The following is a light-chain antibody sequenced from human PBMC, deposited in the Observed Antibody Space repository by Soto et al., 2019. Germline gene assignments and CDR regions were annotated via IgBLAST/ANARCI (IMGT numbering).Light chain of an antibody. V-gene: IGLV2-14*01. CDR2: ELS. Sequence: ALTQPAAGSGSPGQSITISCPGTSSDVGGDNYVSWSQQILGKDSQLMIYELSNRTSGVSNRFSGCKSGNTASLLISGMQDEEEADYYCSSYTSSSNYVFGTGTKVTVL. CDR3: SSYTSSSNYV. J-gene: IGLJ1*01. CDR1: SSDVGGDNY.